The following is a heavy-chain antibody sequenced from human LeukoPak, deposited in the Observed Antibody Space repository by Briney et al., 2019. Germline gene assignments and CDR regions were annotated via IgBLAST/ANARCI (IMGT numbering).Heavy chain of an antibody. CDR1: GFTFSSYW. D-gene: IGHD6-6*01. CDR3: AREEYSSSAGVDY. CDR2: IKQDGSEK. J-gene: IGHJ4*02. Sequence: PGGSLRLSCAASGFTFSSYWMSWVRQAPGKGLEWVANIKQDGSEKYYVDSVKGRFTISRDNAKNSLYLQMNSLRAEDTAVYYCAREEYSSSAGVDYWGQGTLVTVSS. V-gene: IGHV3-7*01.